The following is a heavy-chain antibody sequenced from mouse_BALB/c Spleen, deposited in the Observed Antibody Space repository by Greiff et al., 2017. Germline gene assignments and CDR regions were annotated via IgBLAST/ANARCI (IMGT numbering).Heavy chain of an antibody. Sequence: EVKLQESGGGLVQPGGSLKLSCAASGFTFSSYGMSWVRQTPDKRLELVATINSNGGSTYYPDSVKGRFTISRDNAKNTLYLQMSSLKSEDTAMYYCARDSNWEGYAMDYWGQGTSVTVSS. J-gene: IGHJ4*01. CDR2: INSNGGST. CDR3: ARDSNWEGYAMDY. V-gene: IGHV5-6-3*01. D-gene: IGHD4-1*01. CDR1: GFTFSSYG.